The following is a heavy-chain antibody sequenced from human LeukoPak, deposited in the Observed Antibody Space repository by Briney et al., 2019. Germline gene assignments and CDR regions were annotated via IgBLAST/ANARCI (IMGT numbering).Heavy chain of an antibody. CDR1: GFTFSSYA. J-gene: IGHJ4*02. CDR2: ISGSGGST. V-gene: IGHV3-23*01. D-gene: IGHD2-15*01. Sequence: PGGSLRLSCAASGFTFSSYAMSWVRQAPGKGMEWVSTISGSGGSTYYADSVKGRFTISRDNSKNTVYLQLNSLRAEDTAVYYCAKRPYRSGAVCQYIDYWGQGTLVTVSS. CDR3: AKRPYRSGAVCQYIDY.